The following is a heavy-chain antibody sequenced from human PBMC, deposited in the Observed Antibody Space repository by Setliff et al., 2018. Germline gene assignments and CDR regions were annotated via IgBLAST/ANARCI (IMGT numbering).Heavy chain of an antibody. CDR2: ISTSGNT. CDR1: GGSINSMSYY. V-gene: IGHV4-39*07. Sequence: SETLSLTCTVSGGSINSMSYYWGWIRQPPGKGLEWIGRISTSGNTNYNPSLKSRVTVSLDTSKNQFSLKLTTMTAADPAVYYCARDQWVRSPPLYFSYSMDVWGKGPRSPSPQ. J-gene: IGHJ6*01. CDR3: ARDQWVRSPPLYFSYSMDV. D-gene: IGHD5-12*01.